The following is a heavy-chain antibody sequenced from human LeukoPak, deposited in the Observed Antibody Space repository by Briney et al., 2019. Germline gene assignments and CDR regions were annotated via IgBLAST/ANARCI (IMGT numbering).Heavy chain of an antibody. CDR1: GFTFSGYS. V-gene: IGHV3-48*01. CDR2: ISSSSTTT. J-gene: IGHJ3*02. CDR3: ARDRGYYDNLDAFDI. D-gene: IGHD3-22*01. Sequence: GSLRLSCAASGFTFSGYSMNWVRQAPGKGLEWVSYISSSSTTTYYADSVKGRFTISRDNAKNSLYLQMNSLRAEDTAVYYCARDRGYYDNLDAFDIWGQGTMVTVSS.